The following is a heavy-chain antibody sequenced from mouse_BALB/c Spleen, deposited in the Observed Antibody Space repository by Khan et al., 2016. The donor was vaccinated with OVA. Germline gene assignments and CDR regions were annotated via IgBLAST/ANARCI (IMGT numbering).Heavy chain of an antibody. J-gene: IGHJ2*01. Sequence: EVKLLESGPGLVKPSQSLSLTCTVTGYSITSDYAWNWIRQFPGNKLDWMGFISYSGNTNYNPSLKSRISITRDTSENQFFLQLNSVTTEDTATYYCARVYGGDFDYWGQGTTRTVSS. D-gene: IGHD1-1*01. CDR1: GYSITSDYA. CDR3: ARVYGGDFDY. CDR2: ISYSGNT. V-gene: IGHV3-2*02.